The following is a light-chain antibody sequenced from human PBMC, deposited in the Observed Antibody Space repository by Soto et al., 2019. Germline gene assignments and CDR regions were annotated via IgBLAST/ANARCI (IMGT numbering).Light chain of an antibody. V-gene: IGKV1-5*01. J-gene: IGKJ1*01. CDR2: DAS. Sequence: DIQVTQSPPTLSASVGDRVTITCRASQTISTWMAWYQQKPGKAPKLLVYDASTLQSGVASRFSGSGSGTEFTLIISGLQPDDSATYYCQQYTNTNNPWMFGQGNKV. CDR3: QQYTNTNNPWM. CDR1: QTISTW.